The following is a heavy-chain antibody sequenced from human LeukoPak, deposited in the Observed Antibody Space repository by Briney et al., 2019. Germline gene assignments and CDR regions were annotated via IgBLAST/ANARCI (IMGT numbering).Heavy chain of an antibody. CDR1: GGSISSSSYY. CDR3: ATQYDYYDMDV. Sequence: PSETLSLTCTVSGGSISSSSYYWGWIRQRPGKGLEWIGSIYSSGSTYYNPSLKSRVTISVDTSKNQFSLKLSSVTATDTAVYYCATQYDYYDMDVWGQGTTVTVS. V-gene: IGHV4-39*01. J-gene: IGHJ6*02. CDR2: IYSSGST.